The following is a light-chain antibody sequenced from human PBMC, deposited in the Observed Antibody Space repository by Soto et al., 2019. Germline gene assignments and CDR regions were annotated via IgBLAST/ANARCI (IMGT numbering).Light chain of an antibody. J-gene: IGKJ1*01. CDR3: QQYNDYSWT. V-gene: IGKV1-5*03. CDR1: QSIGIW. CDR2: KAS. Sequence: IPMTQSPSTLSASVGDRVAITCRASQSIGIWLAWYQQKPGKAPRFLIYKASNLESGVPSRFSGSGYGTEFTLTISSLQPDDFANYYCQQYNDYSWTFGQGTKVEIK.